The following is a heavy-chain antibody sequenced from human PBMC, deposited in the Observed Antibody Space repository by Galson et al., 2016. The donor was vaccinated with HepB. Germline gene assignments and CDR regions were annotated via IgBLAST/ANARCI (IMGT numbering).Heavy chain of an antibody. Sequence: SLRLSCAASGLTFSRDGMHWVRQPPGKGLEWVAVIWSDGNTKFYADSVKGRFTISRDNSKNTLFLQMNNLRAEDTALYYCASERLDSSGYSYPDAFEIWGLGTMVTVSS. CDR3: ASERLDSSGYSYPDAFEI. J-gene: IGHJ3*02. D-gene: IGHD3-22*01. CDR1: GLTFSRDG. CDR2: IWSDGNTK. V-gene: IGHV3-33*01.